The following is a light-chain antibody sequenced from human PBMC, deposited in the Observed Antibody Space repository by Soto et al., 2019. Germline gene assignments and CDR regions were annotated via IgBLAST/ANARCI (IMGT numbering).Light chain of an antibody. CDR3: QQRSNWLT. J-gene: IGKJ4*01. CDR2: GAS. Sequence: EIVMTQSPATLSVSPWERATLSCRASQSIRRNLAWYQQKPGQAPRLFMYGASTRADGISARFTGSGSGTDFTLTISSLEPEDFAVYYCQQRSNWLTFGGGTKVDI. V-gene: IGKV3-15*01. CDR1: QSIRRN.